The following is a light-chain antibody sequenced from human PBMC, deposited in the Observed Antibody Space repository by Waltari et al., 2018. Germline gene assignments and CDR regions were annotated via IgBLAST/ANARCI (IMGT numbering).Light chain of an antibody. J-gene: IGLJ1*01. Sequence: QSALTQPASVSGSPGQSITISCTGTSNDVGNYNYVSLYQQHPCKAPKLIIYDVSNRPSGVSNHFSGSKSGNTASLIISGLQTEDEADYYCISFTNNNSPYPFVFGTGTKVTV. V-gene: IGLV2-14*03. CDR3: ISFTNNNSPYPFV. CDR2: DVS. CDR1: SNDVGNYNY.